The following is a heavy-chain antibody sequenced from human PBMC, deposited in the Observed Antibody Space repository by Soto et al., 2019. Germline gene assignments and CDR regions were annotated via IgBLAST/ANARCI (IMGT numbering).Heavy chain of an antibody. J-gene: IGHJ4*02. CDR2: IHHSGST. Sequence: QMQLQESGPGLVKPSETLSLTCAVSSASISSEQRWSWVRQPPGKGLEWIGEIHHSGSTNKNPSLKRRVTMSVDKSKNQFSLNLNSVTAADTAVYYCARRFGWYAIDQWGQGTLVTVSS. V-gene: IGHV4-4*02. CDR1: SASISSEQR. CDR3: ARRFGWYAIDQ. D-gene: IGHD6-19*01.